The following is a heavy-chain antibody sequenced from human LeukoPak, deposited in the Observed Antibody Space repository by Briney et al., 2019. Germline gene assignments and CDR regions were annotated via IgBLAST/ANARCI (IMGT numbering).Heavy chain of an antibody. V-gene: IGHV4-59*01. CDR2: IYYSGST. Sequence: SETLSLTCTVSGGFLSSYYWSWIRQPPGNGLEWIGYIYYSGSTNYKPSLTSRVTISVDTSKNQFSLKLGSVTAADAAVYYCARTGSGGATSYSNWFDPWGQGTLVTVSS. CDR1: GGFLSSYY. CDR3: ARTGSGGATSYSNWFDP. J-gene: IGHJ5*02. D-gene: IGHD2-15*01.